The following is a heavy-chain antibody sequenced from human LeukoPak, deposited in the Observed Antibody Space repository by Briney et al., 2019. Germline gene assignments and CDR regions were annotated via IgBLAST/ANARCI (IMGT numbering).Heavy chain of an antibody. J-gene: IGHJ6*02. CDR1: GFTFSNYW. Sequence: GGSLRLSCVASGFTFSNYWMHWVRQAPGKGLVWVSRINGDRSTTSYADSVKGRFTTSRDNAKNTLYLQMTSLTTEDTAVYYCARNHEYYFGMDVWGQGTTVTVSS. CDR3: ARNHEYYFGMDV. V-gene: IGHV3-74*01. CDR2: INGDRSTT.